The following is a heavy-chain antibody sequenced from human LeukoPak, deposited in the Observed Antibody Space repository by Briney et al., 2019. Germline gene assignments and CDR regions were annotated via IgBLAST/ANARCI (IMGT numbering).Heavy chain of an antibody. D-gene: IGHD3-3*01. CDR3: VRDFRFLEDY. V-gene: IGHV3-74*01. CDR2: INSDGRST. J-gene: IGHJ4*02. Sequence: GGSLRLSCAASGFTFSSYWMHWVRQAPGKGLVGVSRINSDGRSTNYADSVKGRFTISRDNANNSLYLQMNSLRAEDTAVYYCVRDFRFLEDYWGQGTLVTVSS. CDR1: GFTFSSYW.